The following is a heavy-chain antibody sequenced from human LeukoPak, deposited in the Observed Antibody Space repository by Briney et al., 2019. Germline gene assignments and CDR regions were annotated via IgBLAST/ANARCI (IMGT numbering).Heavy chain of an antibody. CDR1: GGSISSSSYY. J-gene: IGHJ6*02. D-gene: IGHD3-3*01. Sequence: SETLSLTCTVSGGSISSSSYYWGWIRQPPGKGLEWIGSIYYSGSTYYNPSLKSRVTISVDTSKNQFSLKLSSVTAADTAVYYCARGTVLAIGGMDVWGQGTTVTVSS. CDR3: ARGTVLAIGGMDV. V-gene: IGHV4-39*01. CDR2: IYYSGST.